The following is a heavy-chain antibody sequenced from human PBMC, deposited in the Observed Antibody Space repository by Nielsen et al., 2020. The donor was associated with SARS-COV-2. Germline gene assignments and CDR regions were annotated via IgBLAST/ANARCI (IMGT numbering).Heavy chain of an antibody. V-gene: IGHV4-34*01. CDR1: GGSFSGYY. CDR2: INHSGST. Sequence: SETLSLTCAVYGGSFSGYYWSWIRQPPGKGLEWIGEINHSGSTNYNPSLKSRVTISVDTSKNQFSLKLSSVTAADTAVYYCASNPDTATLGDAFDIWGQGTMVTVSS. CDR3: ASNPDTATLGDAFDI. D-gene: IGHD5-18*01. J-gene: IGHJ3*02.